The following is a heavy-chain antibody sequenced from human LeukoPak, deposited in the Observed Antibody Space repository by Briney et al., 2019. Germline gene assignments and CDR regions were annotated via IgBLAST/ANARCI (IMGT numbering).Heavy chain of an antibody. J-gene: IGHJ6*03. V-gene: IGHV5-51*01. CDR2: IYPGDSDT. Sequence: GESLQISCKGSGYSFTSYWIGWVRQMPGKGLEWMGIIYPGDSDTRYSPSFQGQVTISADKSISTAYLQWSSLKASDTAMYYCARLPTSNNWYLGGYYMDVWGKGTTVTVSS. CDR1: GYSFTSYW. D-gene: IGHD1-20*01. CDR3: ARLPTSNNWYLGGYYMDV.